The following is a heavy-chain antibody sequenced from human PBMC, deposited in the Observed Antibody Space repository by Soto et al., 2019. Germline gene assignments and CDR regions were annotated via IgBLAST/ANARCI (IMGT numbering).Heavy chain of an antibody. D-gene: IGHD1-1*01. CDR1: GFSLSTNGVA. V-gene: IGHV2-5*04. CDR2: FYWDDDK. CDR3: VYRKGAATGTGNWFDP. Sequence: QITLKEPGPTLVKPTETLTLTCTFSGFSLSTNGVAVGWLRQPPGKALAWLGLFYWDDDKRYSPSLEGRLTITRDTSENQVVLTMTNMDPVDAGTYYCVYRKGAATGTGNWFDPWGQGIPVTVSS. J-gene: IGHJ5*02.